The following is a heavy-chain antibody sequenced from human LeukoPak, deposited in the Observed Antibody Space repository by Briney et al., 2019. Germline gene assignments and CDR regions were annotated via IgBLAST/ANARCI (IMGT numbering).Heavy chain of an antibody. CDR2: IRSKAYGGTT. CDR3: NRGPIQLWLYYGMDV. D-gene: IGHD5-18*01. Sequence: PGRSLRLSCTASGFTFGDHAMSWVRQAPGKGLEGVGFIRSKAYGGTTEYAASVKGRFTISRDNSKSIAYLQMNSLKTEDTAVYYCNRGPIQLWLYYGMDVWGQGTTVSVSS. V-gene: IGHV3-49*04. J-gene: IGHJ6*02. CDR1: GFTFGDHA.